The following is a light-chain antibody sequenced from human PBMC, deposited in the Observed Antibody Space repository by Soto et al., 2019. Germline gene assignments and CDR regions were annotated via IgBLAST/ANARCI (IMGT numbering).Light chain of an antibody. Sequence: SYELTQPPSVSVSPGQTAMITCYGDALPKQYAYWYQQKAGQAPVVVIYKDTERPSGIPERFSGSSSGTTVTLTISGVQAEDEADYYCQSADSSGTFVFGTGTKVTVL. V-gene: IGLV3-25*02. CDR3: QSADSSGTFV. CDR1: ALPKQY. J-gene: IGLJ1*01. CDR2: KDT.